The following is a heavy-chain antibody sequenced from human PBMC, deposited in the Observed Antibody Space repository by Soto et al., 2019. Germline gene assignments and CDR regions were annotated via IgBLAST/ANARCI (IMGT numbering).Heavy chain of an antibody. J-gene: IGHJ4*02. D-gene: IGHD1-26*01. CDR2: INGDGTIT. CDR3: ARDLRVGLAGLRV. Sequence: EVQLVESGGGLVQPGGSLRLSCVASGFTFKTNWMHWIRQGPGKGLLWVSRINGDGTITTYADAVRGRFTVSRDNAKNTMFLQMNSLSAEDTGTYYCARDLRVGLAGLRVWGQGTLVLVSS. V-gene: IGHV3-74*01. CDR1: GFTFKTNW.